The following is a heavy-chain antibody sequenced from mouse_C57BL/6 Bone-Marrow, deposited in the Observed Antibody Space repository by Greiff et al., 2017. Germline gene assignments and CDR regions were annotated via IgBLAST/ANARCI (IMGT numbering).Heavy chain of an antibody. D-gene: IGHD1-1*01. V-gene: IGHV1-19*01. CDR2: INPYNGGT. Sequence: EVKLMESGPVLVKPGASVKMSCKASGYTFTDYYMNWVKQSHGKSLEWIGVINPYNGGTSYNQKFKGKATLTVDKSSSTAYMELNSLTSEDSAVYYCARVPYYGSSPFYFDYWGQGTTLTVSS. J-gene: IGHJ2*01. CDR3: ARVPYYGSSPFYFDY. CDR1: GYTFTDYY.